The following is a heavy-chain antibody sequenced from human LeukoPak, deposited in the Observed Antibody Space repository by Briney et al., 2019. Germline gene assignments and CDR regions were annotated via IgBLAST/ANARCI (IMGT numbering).Heavy chain of an antibody. V-gene: IGHV4-39*01. CDR3: ARRFYYDRTDY. Sequence: SETLSLTCTVSGGSISSRSYYWGWIRQPPGKGLEWIGSIYYSGSTYYNPSLKSRVSISVDTSKNQFSLKLSSVTAADTAVYYCARRFYYDRTDYWGQGTLVTVSS. CDR1: GGSISSRSYY. CDR2: IYYSGST. J-gene: IGHJ4*02. D-gene: IGHD3-22*01.